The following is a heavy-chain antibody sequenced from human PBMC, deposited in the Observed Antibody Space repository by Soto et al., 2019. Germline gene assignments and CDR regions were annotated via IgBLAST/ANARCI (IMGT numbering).Heavy chain of an antibody. CDR2: ISGSGGST. V-gene: IGHV3-23*01. CDR1: GFTFSSYA. Sequence: EVQLLESGGGLVQPGGSLRLSCAASGFTFSSYAMSWVRQAPGKGLEWVSAISGSGGSTYYADSVKGRFTISRDNSKNTLYLHMNSLRAEDTAVYYCAKGCEYSGSYYCYYYYGMDVWGQGTTVTVSS. J-gene: IGHJ6*02. D-gene: IGHD1-26*01. CDR3: AKGCEYSGSYYCYYYYGMDV.